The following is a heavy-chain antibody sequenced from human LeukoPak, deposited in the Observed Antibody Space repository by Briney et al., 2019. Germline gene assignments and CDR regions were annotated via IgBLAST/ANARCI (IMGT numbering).Heavy chain of an antibody. CDR1: GGSFSGYY. V-gene: IGHV4-34*01. CDR3: ARGLHSGNFDY. Sequence: SETLSLTCAVYGGSFSGYYWSWIRQPPGKGLEWIGEINHSGSTNYNPSLKSRVTISVDTSKNQFSLKLSSVTAADTAVYYCARGLHSGNFDYWGQGTLVTVSS. J-gene: IGHJ4*02. D-gene: IGHD2-15*01. CDR2: INHSGST.